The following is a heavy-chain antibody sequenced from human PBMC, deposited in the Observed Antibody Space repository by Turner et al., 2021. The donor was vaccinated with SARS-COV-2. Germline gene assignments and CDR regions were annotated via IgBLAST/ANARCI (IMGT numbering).Heavy chain of an antibody. CDR3: ARIPHLMVGIRFDP. CDR1: GSTFTGYY. V-gene: IGHV1-2*02. J-gene: IGHJ5*02. Sequence: QVQLVQSGAELTQPGASVKFSCKASGSTFTGYYMHWVRQAPGQGLEWMGWSNPNSGGTNYAKKFQGRVTMTRDTSITTAYMELGRLRSDDTAVYYCARIPHLMVGIRFDPWGQGTLVTVSS. CDR2: SNPNSGGT. D-gene: IGHD2-8*01.